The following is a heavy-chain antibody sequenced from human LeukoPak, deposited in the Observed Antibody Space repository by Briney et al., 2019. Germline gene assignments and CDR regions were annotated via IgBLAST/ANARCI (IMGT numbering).Heavy chain of an antibody. J-gene: IGHJ4*02. CDR1: GGTFSSYA. CDR2: IIPIFGTA. V-gene: IGHV1-69*05. Sequence: SVRVSCKASGGTFSSYAISWVRQAPGQGLEWMGRIIPIFGTANYAQKFQGRVTITTDESTSTAYMELSSLRSEDTAVYYCARGSYGYEFYFDYWGQGTLVTVSS. CDR3: ARGSYGYEFYFDY. D-gene: IGHD5-18*01.